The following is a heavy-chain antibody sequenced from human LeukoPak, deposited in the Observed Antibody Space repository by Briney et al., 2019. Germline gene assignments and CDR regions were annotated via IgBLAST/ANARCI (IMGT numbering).Heavy chain of an antibody. CDR2: ISYDGSNK. J-gene: IGHJ4*02. V-gene: IGHV3-30*04. CDR3: AKDSHIVVVTAIDY. CDR1: GFTFSSYA. D-gene: IGHD2-21*02. Sequence: PGGSLRLSCAASGFTFSSYAMHWVRQAPGKGLEWVAVISYDGSNKYYADSVKGRFTISRDNSKNTLYLQMNSLRAEDTAVYYCAKDSHIVVVTAIDYWGQGTLVTVSS.